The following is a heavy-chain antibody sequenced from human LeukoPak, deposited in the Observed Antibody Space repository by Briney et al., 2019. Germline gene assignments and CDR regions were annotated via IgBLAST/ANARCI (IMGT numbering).Heavy chain of an antibody. D-gene: IGHD3-22*01. J-gene: IGHJ4*02. Sequence: PSETLSLTCTASGGSISSSSYYWGWIRQPPGKGLEWIGSIYYSGSTYYNPSLKSRVTISVDTSKNQFSLKLSAVTAADTAVYYCAAGDSSGYYYLDYWGQGTLVTVSS. CDR3: AAGDSSGYYYLDY. CDR2: IYYSGST. CDR1: GGSISSSSYY. V-gene: IGHV4-39*07.